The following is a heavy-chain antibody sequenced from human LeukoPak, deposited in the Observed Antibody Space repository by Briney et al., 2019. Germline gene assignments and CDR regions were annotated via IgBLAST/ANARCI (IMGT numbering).Heavy chain of an antibody. CDR1: GFTVSTNY. D-gene: IGHD3-10*01. CDR3: AGILRSSSGYYFDY. Sequence: GGSLRLSCAASGFTVSTNYMSWVRQAPGKGLEWVSVIYSGDTTFYADSVRGKFTISRDNSKNTLYLQMNSLRAEDTAVYYCAGILRSSSGYYFDYWGQGTLVTVSS. CDR2: IYSGDTT. J-gene: IGHJ4*02. V-gene: IGHV3-66*01.